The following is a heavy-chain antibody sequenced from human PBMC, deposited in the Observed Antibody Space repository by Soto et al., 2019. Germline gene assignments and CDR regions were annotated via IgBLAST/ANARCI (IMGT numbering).Heavy chain of an antibody. CDR1: GYTFTSYY. V-gene: IGHV1-46*01. CDR2: INPSGGST. CDR3: AREGEGILRFLEWSRPAHGMDV. D-gene: IGHD3-3*01. Sequence: GASVKVSCKASGYTFTSYYMHWVRQAPGQGLEWMGIINPSGGSTSYAQKFQGRVTMTRDTSTSTVYMELSSLRSEDTAVYYCAREGEGILRFLEWSRPAHGMDVWGQGTTVTVSS. J-gene: IGHJ6*02.